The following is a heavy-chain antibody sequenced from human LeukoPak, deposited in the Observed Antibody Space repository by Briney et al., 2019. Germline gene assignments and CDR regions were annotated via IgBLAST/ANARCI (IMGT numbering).Heavy chain of an antibody. CDR3: AKSYCSGGNCYSLHY. V-gene: IGHV3-23*01. Sequence: PGGSLRLSCAASGFTFSSYAMSWVRQAPGKGLEWVSAISGSGGGTYYADSVKGPFTISRDTSNNTLYLQMNSLRAEDTSVYYCAKSYCSGGNCYSLHYWAQGTLVTVSS. CDR1: GFTFSSYA. J-gene: IGHJ4*02. D-gene: IGHD2-15*01. CDR2: ISGSGGGT.